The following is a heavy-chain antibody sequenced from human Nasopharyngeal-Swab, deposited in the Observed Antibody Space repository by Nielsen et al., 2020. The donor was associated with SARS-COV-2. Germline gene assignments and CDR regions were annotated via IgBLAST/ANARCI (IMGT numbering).Heavy chain of an antibody. CDR2: IYYSGST. J-gene: IGHJ6*02. CDR3: ARRVYCSGGSCYNDYYYYYDMDV. D-gene: IGHD2-15*01. Sequence: RQAPGKGLEWIGYIYYSGSTYYNPSLKSRVTISVDTSKNQFSLKLSSVTAADTAVYYCARRVYCSGGSCYNDYYYYYDMDVWGQGTTVTVSS. V-gene: IGHV4-39*07.